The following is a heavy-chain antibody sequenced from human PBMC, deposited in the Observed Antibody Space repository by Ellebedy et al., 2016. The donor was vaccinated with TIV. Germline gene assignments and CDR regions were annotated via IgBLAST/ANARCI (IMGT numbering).Heavy chain of an antibody. CDR3: ARIWFGDLFSPEGDV. V-gene: IGHV4-39*01. CDR1: GGSISSSSYY. D-gene: IGHD3-10*01. CDR2: IYSSGRT. J-gene: IGHJ6*02. Sequence: SETLSLTXSVSGGSISSSSYYWGWIRQPPGKGLEWIGSIYSSGRTHYNPSLKSRDTISVDTSKNQFSLNLSSVTAADTALYYCARIWFGDLFSPEGDVWGQGTTVTVSS.